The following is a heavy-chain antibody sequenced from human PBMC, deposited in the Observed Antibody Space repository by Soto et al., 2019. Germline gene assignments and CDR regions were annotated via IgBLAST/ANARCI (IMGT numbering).Heavy chain of an antibody. V-gene: IGHV1-24*01. J-gene: IGHJ4*02. Sequence: ASVKVSCKVSGYTLTELSMHWVRQAPGKGLEWMGGFDPEDGETIYAQRFQGRVTMTEDTSTDTAYMELSSLRSEDTAVYYCATAHNSGWYFFDYWGPGXLVTVYS. CDR2: FDPEDGET. D-gene: IGHD6-19*01. CDR3: ATAHNSGWYFFDY. CDR1: GYTLTELS.